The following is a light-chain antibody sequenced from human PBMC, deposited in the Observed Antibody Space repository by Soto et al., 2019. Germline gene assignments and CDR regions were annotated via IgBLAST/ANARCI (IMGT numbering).Light chain of an antibody. J-gene: IGLJ1*01. CDR2: SNY. CDR1: SSNIGRNT. V-gene: IGLV1-44*01. CDR3: AAWDDSLNGYV. Sequence: QSVLTQPPSASGTPGQRVTISCSGSSSNIGRNTVNWYQQLPGTAPRLLTHSNYQRPSGVPDRFSGSKSGTSASLATSGLQSEDDGDYYCAAWDDSLNGYVLGTGTKVTVL.